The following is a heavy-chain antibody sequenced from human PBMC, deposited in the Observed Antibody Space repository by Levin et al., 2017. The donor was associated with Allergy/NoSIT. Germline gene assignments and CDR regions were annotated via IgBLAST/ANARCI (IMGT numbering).Heavy chain of an antibody. CDR1: GGSISSSNW. Sequence: PSETLSLTCAVSGGSISSSNWWSWVRQPPGKGLEWIGEIYHSGSTNYNPSLKSRVTISVDKSKNQFSLKLSSVTAADTAVYYCARDGGDYDPEYFQHWGQGTLVTVSS. V-gene: IGHV4-4*02. D-gene: IGHD4-17*01. J-gene: IGHJ1*01. CDR3: ARDGGDYDPEYFQH. CDR2: IYHSGST.